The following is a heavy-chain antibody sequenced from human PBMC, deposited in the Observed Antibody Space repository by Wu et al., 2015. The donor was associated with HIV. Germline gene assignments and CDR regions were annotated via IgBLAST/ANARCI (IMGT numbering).Heavy chain of an antibody. D-gene: IGHD2-2*01. CDR1: GGTFSSYA. CDR2: IIPIFGTA. J-gene: IGHJ5*02. Sequence: QVQLVQSGAEVKKPGSSVKVSCKASGGTFSSYAISWVRQAPGQGLEWMGGIIPIFGTANYAQKFQGRVTITADESTSTAYMELSSLRSEDTAVYYCARGPAGIVVVPVNWFDPWGQGTLVTVSS. CDR3: ARGPAGIVVVPVNWFDP. V-gene: IGHV1-69*12.